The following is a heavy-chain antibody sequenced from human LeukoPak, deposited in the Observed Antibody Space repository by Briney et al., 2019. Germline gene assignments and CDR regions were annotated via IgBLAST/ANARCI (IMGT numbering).Heavy chain of an antibody. J-gene: IGHJ3*02. CDR3: ARALDYYDSSGYLHDAFDI. Sequence: SETLSLTCTVSGGSISSSSYYWSWIRQPPGKGLEWIGYIYYSGSTNYNPSLKSRVTISVDTSKNQFSLKLSSVTAADTAVYYCARALDYYDSSGYLHDAFDIWGQGTMVTVSS. CDR1: GGSISSSSYY. D-gene: IGHD3-22*01. CDR2: IYYSGST. V-gene: IGHV4-61*05.